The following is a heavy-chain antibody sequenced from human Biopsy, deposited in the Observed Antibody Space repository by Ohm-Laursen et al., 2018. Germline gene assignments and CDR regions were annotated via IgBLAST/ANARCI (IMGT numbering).Heavy chain of an antibody. V-gene: IGHV3-23*01. CDR1: GFTFSSYD. D-gene: IGHD2-15*01. J-gene: IGHJ4*02. CDR2: IRGSGDST. CDR3: AKTGGGGSCYQH. Sequence: GSLRLSCTASGFTFSSYDMSWVRQAPGKGLEWVSSIRGSGDSTNYAASVKGRFTISRDNSKNTLFLQMNSLRAEDTAVYYCAKTGGGGSCYQHWGQGTLVTVSS.